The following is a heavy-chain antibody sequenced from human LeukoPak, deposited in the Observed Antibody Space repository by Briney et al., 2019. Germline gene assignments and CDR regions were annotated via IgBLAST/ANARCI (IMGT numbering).Heavy chain of an antibody. Sequence: MASETLSLTCTVSGGSISSYYWSWIRQPPGKGLEWIGYIYYSGSTNYNPSLKSRVTISVDTSKNQFSLKLSSVTAADTAVYYCARVSPMVRGVINYWGQGTLVTVSS. CDR3: ARVSPMVRGVINY. CDR1: GGSISSYY. D-gene: IGHD3-10*01. CDR2: IYYSGST. J-gene: IGHJ4*02. V-gene: IGHV4-59*01.